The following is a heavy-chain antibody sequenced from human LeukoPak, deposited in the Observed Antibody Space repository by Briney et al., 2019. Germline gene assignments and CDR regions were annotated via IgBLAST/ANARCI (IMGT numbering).Heavy chain of an antibody. Sequence: SETLSLTCAVYGGSFSGYYWSWIRQPPGKGLEWIGEINHSGSTNYNPSLKSRVTISVDTSKNQFSLKLSSVTAADTAVYYCARAQHIVVVTATNWFDPWGQGTQVTVSS. CDR1: GGSFSGYY. J-gene: IGHJ5*02. D-gene: IGHD2-21*02. V-gene: IGHV4-34*01. CDR3: ARAQHIVVVTATNWFDP. CDR2: INHSGST.